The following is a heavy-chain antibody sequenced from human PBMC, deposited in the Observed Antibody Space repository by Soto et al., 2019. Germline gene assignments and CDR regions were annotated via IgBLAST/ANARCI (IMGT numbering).Heavy chain of an antibody. CDR3: ARAFSRDYAGYYYGMDV. J-gene: IGHJ6*02. CDR1: GYSISSGYY. Sequence: PSETLSLTCAVSGYSISSGYYWGWIRQPPGKGLEWIGNIHHSGSTYYNPSLKSRVTISVDTSMNQFSLKLSSVTAADTAVYYCARAFSRDYAGYYYGMDVWGHGTTVTVSS. V-gene: IGHV4-38-2*01. CDR2: IHHSGST. D-gene: IGHD4-17*01.